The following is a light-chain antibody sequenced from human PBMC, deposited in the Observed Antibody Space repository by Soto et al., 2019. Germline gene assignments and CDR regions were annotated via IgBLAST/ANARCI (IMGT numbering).Light chain of an antibody. CDR3: QQYNSYS. CDR2: DAS. Sequence: DIQMTQSPSTLSASVGDRVTITCRASQSISSWLAWYQQKPGKAPKLLIYDASSLGSGVPSRFSGRGSETEFTLTISSLQPDDFATYYCQQYNSYSFGQGTKVDIK. CDR1: QSISSW. V-gene: IGKV1-5*01. J-gene: IGKJ1*01.